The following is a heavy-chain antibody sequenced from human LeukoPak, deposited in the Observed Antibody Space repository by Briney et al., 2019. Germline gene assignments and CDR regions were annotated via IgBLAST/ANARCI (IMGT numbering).Heavy chain of an antibody. V-gene: IGHV3-48*03. Sequence: PGGSLRLSCAASGFTFSSYEMNWVRQAPGKGLEWVSYISSSGSTIYYADSVKGRFTVSRDNAKNSLYLQMNSLRAEDTAVYYCARDWRYCSGSSCYTAGVVDYWGQGTLVTVSS. J-gene: IGHJ4*02. CDR1: GFTFSSYE. CDR3: ARDWRYCSGSSCYTAGVVDY. D-gene: IGHD2-2*02. CDR2: ISSSGSTI.